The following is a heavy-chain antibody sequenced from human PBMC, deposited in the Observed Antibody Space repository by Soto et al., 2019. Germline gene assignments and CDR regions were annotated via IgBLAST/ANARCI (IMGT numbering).Heavy chain of an antibody. CDR3: AKLRDFVVLPAGILDY. CDR1: GFTFSSYG. J-gene: IGHJ4*02. CDR2: ISGGGDTT. V-gene: IGHV3-23*01. D-gene: IGHD2-8*01. Sequence: EVQLLESGGGLVQPGGSLRLTCAASGFTFSSYGISWIRLSPGKGLEWVSVISGGGDTTYYTPSVKGRFTISRDDFRNTLYLQMYSLRTEDTAIYYCAKLRDFVVLPAGILDYWGPGTLVTVSS.